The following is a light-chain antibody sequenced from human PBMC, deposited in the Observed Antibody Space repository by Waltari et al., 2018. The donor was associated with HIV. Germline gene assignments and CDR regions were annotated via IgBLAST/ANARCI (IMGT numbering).Light chain of an antibody. CDR2: DAS. V-gene: IGKV3-20*01. CDR1: QSVSNY. Sequence: EIVLTQSPGTLSLSPGETANLSCRASQSVSNYLAWYQQKPGQAPRLLIYDASSRATGIPDRFSGSGSGTDFSLTISRLEPEDFAVYYCQQYITSPPMYTFGQGTKLEIK. CDR3: QQYITSPPMYT. J-gene: IGKJ2*01.